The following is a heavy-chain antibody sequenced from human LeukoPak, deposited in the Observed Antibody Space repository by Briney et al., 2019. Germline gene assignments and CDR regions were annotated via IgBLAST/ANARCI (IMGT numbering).Heavy chain of an antibody. CDR1: GGSSSGYY. Sequence: SETLSLTCAVYGGSSSGYYSSGIRQPPGEGLGCSGEIKHSGNTNYNPSLKRRVTISVDTSKNKFSLKLSSVTAADTAVYYSAKGALLRYFDWLPTDYFDYWGQGTLVTVSS. CDR2: IKHSGNT. J-gene: IGHJ4*02. D-gene: IGHD3-9*01. V-gene: IGHV4-34*01. CDR3: AKGALLRYFDWLPTDYFDY.